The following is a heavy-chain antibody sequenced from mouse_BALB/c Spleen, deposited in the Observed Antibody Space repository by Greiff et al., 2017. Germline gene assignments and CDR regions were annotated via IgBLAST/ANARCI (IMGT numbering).Heavy chain of an antibody. CDR2: FHPYNDDT. V-gene: IGHV1-47*01. CDR1: GYTFTDYA. Sequence: QVHVKQSGAELVRPGVSVKISCKGSGYTFTDYAMHWVKQNHGKSLEWIGNFHPYNDDTKYNEKFKGKAKLTVEKSSSTVYLELSRLTSDDSAVYYCARGGYYGHYAMDYWGQGTSVTVSS. D-gene: IGHD1-2*01. J-gene: IGHJ4*01. CDR3: ARGGYYGHYAMDY.